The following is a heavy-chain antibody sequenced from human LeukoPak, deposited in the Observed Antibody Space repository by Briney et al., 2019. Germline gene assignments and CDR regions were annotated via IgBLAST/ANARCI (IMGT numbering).Heavy chain of an antibody. V-gene: IGHV3-48*01. Sequence: GGSLRLSCAASGFTFSSHSMNWVRQAPGKGLEWVSYISSSSSTIYYADSVKGRFTISRDNAKNSLYLQMNSLRAEDTAVYYCASGHTYYDSRSGLFKLERLPIDFWGQGTRVTVSS. J-gene: IGHJ4*02. CDR3: ASGHTYYDSRSGLFKLERLPIDF. CDR2: ISSSSSTI. D-gene: IGHD3-3*01. CDR1: GFTFSSHS.